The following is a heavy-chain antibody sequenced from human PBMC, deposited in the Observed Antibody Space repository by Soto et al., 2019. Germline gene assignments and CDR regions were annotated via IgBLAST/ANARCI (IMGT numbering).Heavy chain of an antibody. D-gene: IGHD5-12*01. J-gene: IGHJ4*02. CDR3: ASGSYSGYDFNY. CDR2: ISSSSDYI. CDR1: GFTFGTYS. Sequence: EVQLVESGGGLVKPGGSLRLSCAASGFTFGTYSMNWVRQAPGKGLEWVSSISSSSDYIYYADSVNGRFTISRDNAKNSLYLQMNNLRAEDTAVYYCASGSYSGYDFNYWGQGTLVTVSS. V-gene: IGHV3-21*01.